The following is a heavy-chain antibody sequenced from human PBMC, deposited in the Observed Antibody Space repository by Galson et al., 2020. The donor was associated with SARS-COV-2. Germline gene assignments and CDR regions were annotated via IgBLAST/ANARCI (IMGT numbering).Heavy chain of an antibody. Sequence: GGSLRLSCAASGFTISRYSMNWVRQAPGKGLEWVSYISSSSSTTYYADSVKGRFTISRDNAKNSLYLQMNSLRAEDTAVYYCASAGVGATPTMDYYGMDVWGQGTTVTVSS. CDR2: ISSSSSTT. CDR3: ASAGVGATPTMDYYGMDV. CDR1: GFTISRYS. J-gene: IGHJ6*02. V-gene: IGHV3-48*04. D-gene: IGHD1-26*01.